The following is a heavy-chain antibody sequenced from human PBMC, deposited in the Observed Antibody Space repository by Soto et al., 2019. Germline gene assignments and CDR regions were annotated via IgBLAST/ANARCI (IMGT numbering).Heavy chain of an antibody. D-gene: IGHD1-26*01. CDR2: ISAGNGNT. Sequence: QVQLVQSGAEVKKPGASVKVSCKASGYTFTSYGISWVRQAPGQGLEWMGWISAGNGNTKYSQKFQGRVTITRDTSASTAYMELSSLRSEDTAVYYCARDGGSYYDFDYWGQGTLVTVSS. J-gene: IGHJ4*02. CDR3: ARDGGSYYDFDY. CDR1: GYTFTSYG. V-gene: IGHV1-18*01.